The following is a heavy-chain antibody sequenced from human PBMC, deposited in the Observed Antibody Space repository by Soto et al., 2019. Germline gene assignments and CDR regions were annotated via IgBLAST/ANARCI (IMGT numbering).Heavy chain of an antibody. J-gene: IGHJ3*02. Sequence: QVQLVQSGAEVKKPGSSVKVSCKASGDTFSSYTISWVRQAPGQGLEWMGGIIPIFGTANYAQNFQGRVTITADESTNTAYMELSSLRSEDTAVYYCARPIESTNWNYGAFDIWGQGTMVTVSS. V-gene: IGHV1-69*01. CDR2: IIPIFGTA. CDR3: ARPIESTNWNYGAFDI. CDR1: GDTFSSYT. D-gene: IGHD1-7*01.